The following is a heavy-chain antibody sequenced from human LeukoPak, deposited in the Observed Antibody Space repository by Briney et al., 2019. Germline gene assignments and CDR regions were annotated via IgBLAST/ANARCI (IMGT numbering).Heavy chain of an antibody. J-gene: IGHJ4*02. CDR3: AKDLVPGVAVAGTGFDS. CDR2: ISGRGGNP. V-gene: IGHV3-23*01. CDR1: GFTFSTYA. Sequence: GGSLRLSCAASGFTFSTYAVSWVRLAPGKGLDWVSAISGRGGNPYYADSVKDRFSISRDNSKNTVFLQMNSLRAEDTAVYYCAKDLVPGVAVAGTGFDSWGQGTLVTVSS. D-gene: IGHD6-19*01.